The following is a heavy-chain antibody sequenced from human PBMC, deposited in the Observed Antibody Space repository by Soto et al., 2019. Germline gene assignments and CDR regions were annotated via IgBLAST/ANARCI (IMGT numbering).Heavy chain of an antibody. J-gene: IGHJ4*01. CDR1: GYTFTGYY. CDR3: ARHLVGSTRGNFDY. V-gene: IGHV1-2*02. D-gene: IGHD2-2*01. CDR2: INPNSGGT. Sequence: VKVSCKASGYTFTGYYMHWVRQAPGQGLEWMGWINPNSGGTNYAQKFQGRVTMTRDTSISTAYMELSRLRSDDTAVYYCARHLVGSTRGNFDYWGQGTLVTVSS.